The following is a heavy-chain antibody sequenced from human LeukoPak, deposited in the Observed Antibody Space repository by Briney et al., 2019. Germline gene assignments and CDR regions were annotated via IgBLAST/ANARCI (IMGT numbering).Heavy chain of an antibody. Sequence: SETLSLTCAVYGGSFSGYYWSWIRQPPGKGLEWIGEINHSGSTNYNPSLKSRVTISVDTSKNQFSLKLSSVTAADTAVYYCARDIVVVPAAIGGHYGMDVWGQGTTVTVSS. V-gene: IGHV4-34*01. CDR3: ARDIVVVPAAIGGHYGMDV. CDR2: INHSGST. D-gene: IGHD2-2*02. J-gene: IGHJ6*02. CDR1: GGSFSGYY.